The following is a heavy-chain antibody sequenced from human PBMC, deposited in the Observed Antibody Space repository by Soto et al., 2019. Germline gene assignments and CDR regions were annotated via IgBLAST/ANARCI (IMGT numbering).Heavy chain of an antibody. CDR1: GFTFSSYA. J-gene: IGHJ5*02. CDR2: ISYDGSNK. D-gene: IGHD6-13*01. CDR3: AREAYSSSWYPGVFPYNWFDP. V-gene: IGHV3-30-3*01. Sequence: QVQLVESGGGVVQPGRSLRLSCAASGFTFSSYAMHWVRQAPGKGLEWVAVISYDGSNKYYADSVKGRFTISRDNSKNTLYLQMNSLRAEDTAVYYCAREAYSSSWYPGVFPYNWFDPWGQGTLVTVSS.